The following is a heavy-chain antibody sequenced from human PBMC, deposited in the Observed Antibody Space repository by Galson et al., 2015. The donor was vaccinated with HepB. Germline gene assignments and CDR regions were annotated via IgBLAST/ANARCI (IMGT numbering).Heavy chain of an antibody. V-gene: IGHV3-23*01. CDR3: AKSQFLQTTEFIPYYGMDV. CDR1: GFTFSSYA. CDR2: ISGSGGST. J-gene: IGHJ6*02. Sequence: SLRLSCAASGFTFSSYAMSWVRQAPGKGLEWVSAISGSGGSTYYADSVKGRFTISRDNSKNTLYLQMNSLRAEDTAVYYCAKSQFLQTTEFIPYYGMDVWGQGTTVTVSS. D-gene: IGHD4-11*01.